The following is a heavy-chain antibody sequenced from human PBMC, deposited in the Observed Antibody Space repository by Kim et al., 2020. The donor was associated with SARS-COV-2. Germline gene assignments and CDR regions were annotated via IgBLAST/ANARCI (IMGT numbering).Heavy chain of an antibody. V-gene: IGHV3-30*02. Sequence: GRFTISRDNSKNTLYLQMNSLRAEDTAVYYCAKEVVEYYYDSSGYSPFDYWGQGTLVTVSS. J-gene: IGHJ4*02. D-gene: IGHD3-22*01. CDR3: AKEVVEYYYDSSGYSPFDY.